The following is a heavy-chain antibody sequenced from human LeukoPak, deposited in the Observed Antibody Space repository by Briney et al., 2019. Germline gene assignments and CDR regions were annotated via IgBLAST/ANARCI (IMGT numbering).Heavy chain of an antibody. Sequence: SETLSLSCTVSGGSLSSYYWGWIRQPAGKGLEWIGRIYTSGSTKYNPSLKSRVTMSIDTSKNQFSLKLSSVTAADTAVYYCARDRSLGELTTESPSFDYWGQGTLVTVSS. CDR3: ARDRSLGELTTESPSFDY. CDR2: IYTSGST. V-gene: IGHV4-4*07. J-gene: IGHJ4*02. CDR1: GGSLSSYY. D-gene: IGHD3-16*01.